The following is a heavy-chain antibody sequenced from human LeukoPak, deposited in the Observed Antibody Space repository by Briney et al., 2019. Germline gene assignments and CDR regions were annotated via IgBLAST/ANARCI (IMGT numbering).Heavy chain of an antibody. Sequence: SETLSLTCAVSGGSISSSNWWSWVRQPPGKGLEWIGEIYHSGSTNYNPSLKSRVTISVDKSKNQFSLKLSSVTAADTAVYYCAREREMYSAAPLFIWGQGTLVTVSS. D-gene: IGHD5-24*01. J-gene: IGHJ4*02. V-gene: IGHV4-4*02. CDR3: AREREMYSAAPLFI. CDR2: IYHSGST. CDR1: GGSISSSNW.